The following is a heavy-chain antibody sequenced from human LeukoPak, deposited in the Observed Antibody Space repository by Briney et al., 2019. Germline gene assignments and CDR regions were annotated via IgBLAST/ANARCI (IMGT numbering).Heavy chain of an antibody. V-gene: IGHV1-2*02. CDR2: INPNTGGT. Sequence: ASVKVSCKASGYTFTGYFVHWVRQAPGQGLQWMGWINPNTGGTNYAQKFQGRVTMTRDTSITTAYMELYGLRSDDTAVYYCARRYCSGGSCIPDYWGQGTPVTVSS. J-gene: IGHJ4*02. CDR1: GYTFTGYF. D-gene: IGHD2-15*01. CDR3: ARRYCSGGSCIPDY.